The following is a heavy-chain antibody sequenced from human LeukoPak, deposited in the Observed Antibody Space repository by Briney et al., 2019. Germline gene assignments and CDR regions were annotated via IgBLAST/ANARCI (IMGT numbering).Heavy chain of an antibody. V-gene: IGHV3-11*01. Sequence: LSLTCTVSGYSITSGHYWGWIRQPPGKGLGWVSYISSSGSTIYYADSVKGRFTISRDNAKNSLYLQMNSLRAEDTAVYYCARPSVMVRGVIDYWGQGTLVTVSS. CDR2: ISSSGSTI. D-gene: IGHD3-10*01. J-gene: IGHJ4*02. CDR3: ARPSVMVRGVIDY. CDR1: GYSITSGHY.